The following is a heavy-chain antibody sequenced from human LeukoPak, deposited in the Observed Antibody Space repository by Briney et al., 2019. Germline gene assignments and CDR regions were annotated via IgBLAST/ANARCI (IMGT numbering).Heavy chain of an antibody. CDR3: ARYDLSILDY. CDR1: GASVTTYY. Sequence: KPSETLSLTCAVSGASVTTYYWSWIRQPSGKGLEWIGFIHHSGLTEYHASLNNRVSISVDTSKNQFSLRLSSVTPADTAVYYCARYDLSILDYWGQGLPITVSS. CDR2: IHHSGLT. D-gene: IGHD2/OR15-2a*01. J-gene: IGHJ4*02. V-gene: IGHV4-59*02.